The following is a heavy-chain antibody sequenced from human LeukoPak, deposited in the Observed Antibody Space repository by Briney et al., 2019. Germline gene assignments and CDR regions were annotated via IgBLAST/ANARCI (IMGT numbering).Heavy chain of an antibody. V-gene: IGHV5-51*01. CDR2: IYPGDSDT. CDR3: ARREYSHGPRRSPNYFDY. J-gene: IGHJ4*02. D-gene: IGHD5-18*01. Sequence: GESLKISCKGSGYSFTSYWIGWVRQMPGKGLEWMGIIYPGDSDTRYSPSFQGQVTISADKSISTAYLQWSSLKASDTAMYYCARREYSHGPRRSPNYFDYWGQGTLVTVSS. CDR1: GYSFTSYW.